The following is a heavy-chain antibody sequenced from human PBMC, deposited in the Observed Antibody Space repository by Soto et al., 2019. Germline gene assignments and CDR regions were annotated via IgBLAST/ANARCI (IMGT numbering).Heavy chain of an antibody. Sequence: SETLSLTCTVSGGSISSGGYYWSWIRQHPGKGLEWIGYIYYSGSTYYNPSLKSRVTISVDTSKNQFSLKLSSVTAADTAVYYCARCSGASKREWFDPWGQGTLVTVSS. D-gene: IGHD2-15*01. V-gene: IGHV4-31*03. CDR2: IYYSGST. CDR3: ARCSGASKREWFDP. CDR1: GGSISSGGYY. J-gene: IGHJ5*02.